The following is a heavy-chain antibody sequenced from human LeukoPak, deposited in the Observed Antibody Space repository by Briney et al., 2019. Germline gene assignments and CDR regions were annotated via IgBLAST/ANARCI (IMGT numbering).Heavy chain of an antibody. Sequence: GGSLRLSCVPSGFTFSNYDMHWVRQAPGKGLEWVAFIRRDGSNRFYADSVKGRFTISRDNAKNSLYLQMNSLRAEDTAVYYCVRMGRYGDYDYWGQGTLVTVSS. CDR2: IRRDGSNR. J-gene: IGHJ4*02. V-gene: IGHV3-30*02. CDR1: GFTFSNYD. D-gene: IGHD4-17*01. CDR3: VRMGRYGDYDY.